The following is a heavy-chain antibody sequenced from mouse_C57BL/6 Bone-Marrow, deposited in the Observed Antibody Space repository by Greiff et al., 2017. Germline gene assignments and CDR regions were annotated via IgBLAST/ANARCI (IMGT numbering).Heavy chain of an antibody. Sequence: VQLQQSGPELVKPGASVKIPCKASGYTFTDYNMDWVKQSHGKSLEWIGDINPNNGGTIYNQKFKGKATLTVDKSSSTAYMELRSLTSEDTAVYYCARGYYGSSHYFDDWGQGTTLTVSS. CDR2: INPNNGGT. CDR1: GYTFTDYN. J-gene: IGHJ2*01. CDR3: ARGYYGSSHYFDD. D-gene: IGHD1-1*01. V-gene: IGHV1-18*01.